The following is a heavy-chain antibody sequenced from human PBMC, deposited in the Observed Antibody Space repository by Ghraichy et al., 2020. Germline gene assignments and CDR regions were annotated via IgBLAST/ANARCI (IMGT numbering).Heavy chain of an antibody. J-gene: IGHJ6*02. V-gene: IGHV3-74*01. CDR3: VRGVRQGDV. CDR2: VNSDGSST. CDR1: GFTFSRYR. Sequence: GGSLRLSCAVSGFTFSRYRMQWVRQAPGKGLVWVSCVNSDGSSTSYADSVKGRFTISRDNAKNTLYLQMNSLRAEDTAVYYCVRGVRQGDVWGQGTTVTVSS.